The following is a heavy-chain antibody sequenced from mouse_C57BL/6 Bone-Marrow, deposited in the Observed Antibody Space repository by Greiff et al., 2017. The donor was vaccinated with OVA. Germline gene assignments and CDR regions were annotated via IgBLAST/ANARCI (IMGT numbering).Heavy chain of an antibody. D-gene: IGHD1-1*01. V-gene: IGHV14-4*01. J-gene: IGHJ1*03. CDR2: IDPENGDT. Sequence: VQLQQSGAELVRPGASVKLSCTASGFNIKDDYMHWVKQRPEQGLEWIGWIDPENGDTEYASKFQGKATITADTSANTAYLQLSSLTSEDTDVYDCTSLTTVVPHWYFDVWGTGTTVTVSS. CDR3: TSLTTVVPHWYFDV. CDR1: GFNIKDDY.